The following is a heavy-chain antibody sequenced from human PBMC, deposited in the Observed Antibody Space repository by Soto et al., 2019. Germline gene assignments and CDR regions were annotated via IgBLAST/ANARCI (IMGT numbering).Heavy chain of an antibody. CDR3: ATSGGGWLQPPD. Sequence: EVQLVESGGGLVQPGGSLRLSCAASGFTFRSNWMSWVRQAPGKGLEWVANIKQDGSEKYYVDSVKGRFTISRDNAKNSLYLQMNSLRAEDTAVYYCATSGGGWLQPPDWGQGTLVTVSS. D-gene: IGHD5-12*01. V-gene: IGHV3-7*03. CDR1: GFTFRSNW. J-gene: IGHJ4*02. CDR2: IKQDGSEK.